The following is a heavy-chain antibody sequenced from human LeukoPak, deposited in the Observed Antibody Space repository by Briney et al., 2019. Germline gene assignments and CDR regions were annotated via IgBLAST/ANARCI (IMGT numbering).Heavy chain of an antibody. V-gene: IGHV4-39*01. CDR1: GGYITSSSYY. J-gene: IGHJ5*02. CDR2: IYYSGST. D-gene: IGHD1-26*01. CDR3: ARGSARGELLGWNWFDP. Sequence: KPSETLSLTCTVSGGYITSSSYYWDWIRQPPGRGLEWIGSIYYSGSTYYNSSLKSRVTISVDTSKNQFSLKLSSVTAADTAVYYCARGSARGELLGWNWFDPWGQGTLVTVSS.